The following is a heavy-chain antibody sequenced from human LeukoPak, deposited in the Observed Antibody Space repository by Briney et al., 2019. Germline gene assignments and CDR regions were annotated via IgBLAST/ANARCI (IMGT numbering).Heavy chain of an antibody. CDR2: ISPYNGNT. V-gene: IGHV1-18*01. D-gene: IGHD3-22*01. CDR1: GYTFNTYG. CDR3: ARGPHERSGYPDD. Sequence: ASVKVSCTASGYTFNTYGITWVRQAPGQGLEWMGWISPYNGNTNYAQKFQGRVTLTTDTSTSTAYMELRSLRSDDTAVYYCARGPHERSGYPDDWGQGTLVTVSS. J-gene: IGHJ4*02.